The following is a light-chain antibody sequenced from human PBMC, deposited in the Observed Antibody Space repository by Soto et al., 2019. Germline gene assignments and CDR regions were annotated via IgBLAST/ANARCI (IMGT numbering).Light chain of an antibody. CDR3: QYYGNSQHI. CDR2: GTS. CDR1: QSVSSSF. V-gene: IGKV3-20*01. J-gene: IGKJ2*01. Sequence: EIVLTQSPGTLSLSPGERATLSCRASQSVSSSFLAWYHHKPGQAHRLLIYGTSTRATGIPDRFSGSGSGRDFSLTISRLEPEDFAVFYCQYYGNSQHIFGQGTQLEIK.